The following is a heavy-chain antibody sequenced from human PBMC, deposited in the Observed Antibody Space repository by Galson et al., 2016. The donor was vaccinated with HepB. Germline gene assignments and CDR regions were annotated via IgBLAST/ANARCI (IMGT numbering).Heavy chain of an antibody. CDR3: ARDGSGWSLDY. D-gene: IGHD6-19*01. J-gene: IGHJ4*02. CDR1: GFTFSSYG. CDR2: TLYDGSKK. V-gene: IGHV3-33*08. Sequence: SLRLSCAASGFTFSSYGIHWVRQAPGKGLEWVAVTLYDGSKKGYADSVKGRFTISKDNSKNTAYLEMNSLRAEDTAVYYCARDGSGWSLDYWGQGTLLTVSS.